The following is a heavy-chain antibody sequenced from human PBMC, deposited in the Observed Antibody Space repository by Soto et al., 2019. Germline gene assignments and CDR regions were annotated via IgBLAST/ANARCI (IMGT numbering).Heavy chain of an antibody. D-gene: IGHD6-13*01. CDR1: GYSFTSYW. CDR2: IDPSDSYT. CDR3: SRPEPFTAAGPY. J-gene: IGHJ4*02. V-gene: IGHV5-10-1*01. Sequence: GESLKISCKGSGYSFTSYWINWVRQMPGKGLEWMGRIDPSDSYTNYSPSFQGHVTISADRSRNQFSLQLNSLSAADTAVYYCSRPEPFTAAGPYWGQGTLVTVSS.